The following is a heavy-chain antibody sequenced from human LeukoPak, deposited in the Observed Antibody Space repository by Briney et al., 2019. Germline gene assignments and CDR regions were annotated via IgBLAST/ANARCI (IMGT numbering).Heavy chain of an antibody. D-gene: IGHD5-24*01. V-gene: IGHV1-18*01. J-gene: IGHJ4*02. Sequence: ASVKVSCKASGGTFSSYAISWVRRAPGQGLEWMGWISAYNGNTNYAQKLQGRVTMTTDTSTSTAYMELRSLRSDDTAVYYCARSRWLQLVPFDYWGQGTLVTVSS. CDR3: ARSRWLQLVPFDY. CDR1: GGTFSSYA. CDR2: ISAYNGNT.